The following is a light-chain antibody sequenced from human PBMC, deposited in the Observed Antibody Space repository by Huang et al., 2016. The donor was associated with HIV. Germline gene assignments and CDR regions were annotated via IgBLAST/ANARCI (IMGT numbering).Light chain of an antibody. CDR2: GAS. J-gene: IGKJ1*01. CDR3: QQYVTSPWT. V-gene: IGKV3-20*01. CDR1: QSVSSNY. Sequence: EIMLTQSPGTLSLSPGERTTLSCRASQSVSSNYLAWYHQKPRQAPRLLIYGASSRATGIPDRFSGSGSGTDFTLTISRLEPEDFAVYFCQQYVTSPWTFGQGTKVEIK.